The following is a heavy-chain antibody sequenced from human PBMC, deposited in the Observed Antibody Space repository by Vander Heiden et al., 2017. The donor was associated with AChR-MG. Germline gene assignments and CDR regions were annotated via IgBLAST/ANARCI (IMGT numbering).Heavy chain of an antibody. CDR1: GGSFSGYY. V-gene: IGHV4-34*01. CDR3: ARPPRPGSGPHYYYYCGMDV. Sequence: QVQLQQSGAGLLKPSETLSLACAAYGGSFSGYYWSWNRQPPGKGREWIGEINHSGSTNYNPSLKSRVTISVDTSKNQFSLKLSSVTAADTAVYYCARPPRPGSGPHYYYYCGMDVWGQGTTVTVSS. CDR2: INHSGST. J-gene: IGHJ6*02. D-gene: IGHD3-3*01.